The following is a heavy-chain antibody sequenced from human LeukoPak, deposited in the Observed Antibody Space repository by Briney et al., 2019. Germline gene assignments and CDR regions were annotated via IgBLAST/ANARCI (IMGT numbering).Heavy chain of an antibody. CDR2: IIPIFGTA. Sequence: GASVKVSCKASGGTFSSYAISWVRQAPGQGLEWMGGIIPIFGTANYAQKFQGRVTITADESTSTAYMELSSLRSEDTAVYYCARVRYPFGAFDIWGQGTMVTVSS. CDR3: ARVRYPFGAFDI. D-gene: IGHD3-3*01. J-gene: IGHJ3*02. CDR1: GGTFSSYA. V-gene: IGHV1-69*13.